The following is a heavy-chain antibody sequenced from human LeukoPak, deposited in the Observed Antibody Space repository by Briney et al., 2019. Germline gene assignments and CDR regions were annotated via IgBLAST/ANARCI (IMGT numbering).Heavy chain of an antibody. CDR2: IYHSGST. Sequence: SETLSLTCTVSGYSISSGYYWGWIRQPPGKGLEWIGSIYHSGSTYYNPSLKSRVTISVDTSKNQFSLKLSSVTAADTAVYYCATQPEYSSSSEGYYFDYWGQGTLVTVSS. D-gene: IGHD6-6*01. CDR3: ATQPEYSSSSEGYYFDY. J-gene: IGHJ4*02. CDR1: GYSISSGYY. V-gene: IGHV4-38-2*02.